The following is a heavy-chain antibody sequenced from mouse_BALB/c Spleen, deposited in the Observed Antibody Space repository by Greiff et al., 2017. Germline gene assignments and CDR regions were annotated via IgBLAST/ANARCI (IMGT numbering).Heavy chain of an antibody. CDR2: ISSGGST. CDR1: GFTFSSFG. V-gene: IGHV5-6-5*01. J-gene: IGHJ4*01. Sequence: EVQLVESGGGLVQPGGSRKLSCAASGFTFSSFGMHWVRQAPEKGLEWVASISSGGSTYYPDSVKGRFTISRDNARNILYLQMSSLRSEDTAMYYCARVALRYYAMDYWGQGTSVTVSS. D-gene: IGHD1-1*01. CDR3: ARVALRYYAMDY.